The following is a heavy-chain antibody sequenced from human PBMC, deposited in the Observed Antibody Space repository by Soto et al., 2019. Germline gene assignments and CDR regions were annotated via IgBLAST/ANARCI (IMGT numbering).Heavy chain of an antibody. CDR1: GGSISSGDYY. Sequence: SETLSLTCTVSGGSISSGDYYWSWIRQPPGKGLEWIGYIYYSGSTYYNPSLKSRVNISVDTSKNQFSLKLSSVTAADTAVYYCERYSRSWYFDYWGQGDLVTVSS. CDR3: ERYSRSWYFDY. CDR2: IYYSGST. D-gene: IGHD6-13*01. V-gene: IGHV4-30-4*02. J-gene: IGHJ4*02.